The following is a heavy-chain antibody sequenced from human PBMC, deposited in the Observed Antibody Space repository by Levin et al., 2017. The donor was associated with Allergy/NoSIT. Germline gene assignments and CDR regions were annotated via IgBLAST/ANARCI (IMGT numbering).Heavy chain of an antibody. CDR2: ISGSGNTT. Sequence: PSETLSLTCAASGFTFSCCAMSWVRQAPGTGLEWVSAISGSGNTTSYADSVKGRFTISRDDSKNTLYLQINSLRAEDMAIYYCATHNTYGGFDYWGQGTLVTVSS. D-gene: IGHD4-17*01. J-gene: IGHJ4*02. CDR3: ATHNTYGGFDY. CDR1: GFTFSCCA. V-gene: IGHV3-23*01.